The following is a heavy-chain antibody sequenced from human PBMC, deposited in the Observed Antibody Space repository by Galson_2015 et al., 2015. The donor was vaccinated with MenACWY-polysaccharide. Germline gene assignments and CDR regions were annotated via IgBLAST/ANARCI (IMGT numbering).Heavy chain of an antibody. CDR1: GFTFSDYY. J-gene: IGHJ4*02. Sequence: SLRLSCAASGFTFSDYYMHWIRQAPGKGLEWVSYTSGSGSATYFTDSVKGRFIISRDNAKNPLYLQMNSLRAEDTAVYYCARDPRGARSSYFDNWGQGIQVTVSS. V-gene: IGHV3-11*01. CDR2: TSGSGSAT. D-gene: IGHD3-10*01. CDR3: ARDPRGARSSYFDN.